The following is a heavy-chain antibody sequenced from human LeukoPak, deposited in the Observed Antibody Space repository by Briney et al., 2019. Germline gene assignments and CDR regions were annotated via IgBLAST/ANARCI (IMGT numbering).Heavy chain of an antibody. Sequence: PGGSLRLSCAASGFTVSSTYMSWVRQAPGKGLEWVPVIYSGGTTYYADSVKGGFTISRDNSKNTLYLQMNSLRTEDTAVYYCARDLYDYDSYWGQGTLVTVSS. CDR2: IYSGGTT. V-gene: IGHV3-66*01. D-gene: IGHD3-22*01. CDR1: GFTVSSTY. J-gene: IGHJ4*02. CDR3: ARDLYDYDSY.